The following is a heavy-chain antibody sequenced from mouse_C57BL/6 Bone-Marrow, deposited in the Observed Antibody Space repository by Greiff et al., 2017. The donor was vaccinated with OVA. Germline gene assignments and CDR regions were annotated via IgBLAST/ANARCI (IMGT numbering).Heavy chain of an antibody. D-gene: IGHD2-4*01. Sequence: VQLQQSGPELVKPGASVKISCKASGYSFTGYYMNWVKQSPEKSLEWIGEINPSTGGTTYNQKFKAKATLTVDKSSSTAYMQLKSLTSEDSAVYYCARSNYDSLGDYWGQGTSVTVSS. CDR3: ARSNYDSLGDY. CDR1: GYSFTGYY. J-gene: IGHJ4*01. V-gene: IGHV1-42*01. CDR2: INPSTGGT.